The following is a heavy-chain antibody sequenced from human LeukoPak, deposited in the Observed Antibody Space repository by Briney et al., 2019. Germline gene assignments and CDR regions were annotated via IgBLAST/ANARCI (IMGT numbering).Heavy chain of an antibody. CDR1: GFTFSSYG. Sequence: GGSLRHSCAASGFTFSSYGMHWVRQAPGKGLEWVAVISYDGSNKYYADSVKGRFTISRDNSKNTLYLQMNSLRAEDTAVYYCARVDVDIVATMGNYYYYGMDVWGKGTTVTVSS. D-gene: IGHD5-12*01. V-gene: IGHV3-30*04. CDR3: ARVDVDIVATMGNYYYYGMDV. J-gene: IGHJ6*04. CDR2: ISYDGSNK.